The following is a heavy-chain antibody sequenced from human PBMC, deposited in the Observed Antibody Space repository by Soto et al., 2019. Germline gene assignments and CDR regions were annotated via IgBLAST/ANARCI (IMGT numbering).Heavy chain of an antibody. J-gene: IGHJ4*02. CDR2: ISYDGSNK. Sequence: QVRLVESGGGVVQPGRSLRLSCAASGFTFSSYGMHWVRQAPGKGLEWVAVISYDGSNKYHADSVKGRFTISRDNSKNTLYLQMNSLRAEDTAVYYCANGIAAAPRGGNWGQGTLVTVSS. V-gene: IGHV3-30*18. CDR1: GFTFSSYG. D-gene: IGHD6-13*01. CDR3: ANGIAAAPRGGN.